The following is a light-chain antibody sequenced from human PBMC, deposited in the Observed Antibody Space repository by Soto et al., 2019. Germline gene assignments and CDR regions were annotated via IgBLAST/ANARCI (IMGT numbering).Light chain of an antibody. V-gene: IGKV3D-15*01. CDR3: QQYHNWPPIT. CDR2: GAS. CDR1: QSISSN. J-gene: IGKJ5*01. Sequence: IVSTQAPATLSLSPGERATLSCRASQSISSNLAWYQQKPGQAPRLLIYGASTRATGIPARFSGSGSGTEFTLTISNLQSEDFAVYFCQQYHNWPPITFGQGTRLEIK.